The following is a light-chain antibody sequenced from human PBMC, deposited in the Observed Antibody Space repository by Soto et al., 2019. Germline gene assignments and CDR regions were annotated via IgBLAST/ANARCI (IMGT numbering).Light chain of an antibody. V-gene: IGKV3-20*01. J-gene: IGKJ1*01. CDR3: HQYGTSPVT. CDR1: QSVSSS. Sequence: EIVLTQSPGTLSLSPGERATLSCRASQSVSSSLAWYQQKPGQAPNLLIYAASNRATGIPDRFSGTGSGAAFTLTISRLELEDFAMYYCHQYGTSPVTFGQGTNVEI. CDR2: AAS.